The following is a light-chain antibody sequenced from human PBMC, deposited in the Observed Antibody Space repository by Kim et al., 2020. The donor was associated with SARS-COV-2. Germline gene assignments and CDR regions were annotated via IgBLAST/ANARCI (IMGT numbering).Light chain of an antibody. V-gene: IGKV1-17*01. Sequence: SVGDRVTITSRASQRIRNDIGWYPQKTGKAHKRLIYASSSLQSGVPSRFSGSGSGTEFTLTISSLQPEDFATYYCLQHHTYLSLTFGGGTQVDIK. CDR3: LQHHTYLSLT. CDR1: QRIRND. J-gene: IGKJ4*01. CDR2: ASS.